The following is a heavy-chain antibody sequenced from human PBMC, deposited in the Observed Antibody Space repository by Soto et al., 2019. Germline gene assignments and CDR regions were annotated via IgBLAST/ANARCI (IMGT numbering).Heavy chain of an antibody. CDR2: ISYDGSNK. V-gene: IGHV3-30*18. Sequence: QVQLVESGGGVVQPGRSLRLSCAASGFTFSSYGMHWVRQAPGKGLEWVAVISYDGSNKYYADSVKGRFTISRDNSKNTLYLQMNSLRAEDTAVYYCAKVDPTHDYGDYASPSGAFDIWDQGTMVTVSS. CDR3: AKVDPTHDYGDYASPSGAFDI. CDR1: GFTFSSYG. D-gene: IGHD4-17*01. J-gene: IGHJ3*02.